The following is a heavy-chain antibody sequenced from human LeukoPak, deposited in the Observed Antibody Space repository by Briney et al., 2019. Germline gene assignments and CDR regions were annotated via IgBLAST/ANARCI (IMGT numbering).Heavy chain of an antibody. V-gene: IGHV3-53*04. J-gene: IGHJ6*02. CDR1: GFTVSSNY. CDR2: IYSGGST. Sequence: GSLRLSCAASGFTVSSNYMSWVRQAPGKGLEWVSVIYSGGSTYYADSVKGRFTISRHNSKNTLYLQMNSLRAEDTAVYYCARVGRDYGDSENYYYYYGMDVWGQGTTVTVSS. CDR3: ARVGRDYGDSENYYYYYGMDV. D-gene: IGHD4-17*01.